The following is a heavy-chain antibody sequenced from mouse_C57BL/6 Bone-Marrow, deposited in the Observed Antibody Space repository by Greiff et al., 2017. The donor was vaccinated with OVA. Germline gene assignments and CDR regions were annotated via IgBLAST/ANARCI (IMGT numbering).Heavy chain of an antibody. CDR3: TLDYYGSSPYWYFDV. V-gene: IGHV14-1*01. Sequence: VQLQQSGAELVRPGASVKLSCTASGFNIKDYYMHWVKQRPEQGLEWIGRIDPEDGDTEYAPKFQGKATMTADTSSNTAYLQLSSLNSEDTAVYYCTLDYYGSSPYWYFDVWGTGTTVTVSA. CDR1: GFNIKDYY. D-gene: IGHD1-1*01. J-gene: IGHJ1*03. CDR2: IDPEDGDT.